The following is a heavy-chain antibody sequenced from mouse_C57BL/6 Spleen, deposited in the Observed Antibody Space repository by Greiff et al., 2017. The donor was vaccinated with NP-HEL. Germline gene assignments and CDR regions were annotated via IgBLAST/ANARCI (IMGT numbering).Heavy chain of an antibody. Sequence: VKLQQPGAELVKPGASVKLSCKASGYTFTSYWMHWVKQRPGQGLEWIGMIHPNSGSTNYNEKFKSKATLTVDKSSSTAYMQLSSLTSEDSAVYYCARGYYGSSYGWFAYWGQGTLVTVSA. V-gene: IGHV1-64*01. D-gene: IGHD1-1*01. J-gene: IGHJ3*01. CDR3: ARGYYGSSYGWFAY. CDR1: GYTFTSYW. CDR2: IHPNSGST.